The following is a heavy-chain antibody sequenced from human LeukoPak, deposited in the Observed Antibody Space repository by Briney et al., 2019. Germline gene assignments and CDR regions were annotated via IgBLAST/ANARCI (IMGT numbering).Heavy chain of an antibody. CDR3: ARGREVSTGTTPYGMDV. D-gene: IGHD1-1*01. Sequence: GESLKISCKGSGYSLTSYWISWVRQMPGTGLEWMGRIDPSDSYTNYSPSFQGHVTISADKSISTAYLQWSSLKASDTAMYYCARGREVSTGTTPYGMDVWGQGTTVTVSS. CDR1: GYSLTSYW. V-gene: IGHV5-10-1*01. J-gene: IGHJ6*02. CDR2: IDPSDSYT.